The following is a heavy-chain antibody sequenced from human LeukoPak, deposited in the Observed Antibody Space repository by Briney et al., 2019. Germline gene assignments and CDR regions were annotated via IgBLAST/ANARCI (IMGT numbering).Heavy chain of an antibody. D-gene: IGHD4-17*01. CDR1: GFTFSSYA. Sequence: VGSLRLSCAAAGFTFSSYAMSCVRQAPGGGQEWVSAISGSGGSTYSADSVKGRFTISRDNSKNTLYLQMNSLGAEDTAVYYCAKVDTTVITWDYRGQGTLVTVSS. J-gene: IGHJ4*02. CDR3: AKVDTTVITWDY. CDR2: ISGSGGST. V-gene: IGHV3-23*01.